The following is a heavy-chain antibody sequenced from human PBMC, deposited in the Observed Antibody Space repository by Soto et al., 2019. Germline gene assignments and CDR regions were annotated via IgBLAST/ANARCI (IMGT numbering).Heavy chain of an antibody. V-gene: IGHV5-51*01. CDR1: GYSFTSYW. J-gene: IGHJ5*02. Sequence: GESLKISCKGSGYSFTSYWIGWVRQMPEKGLEWMGIIYPGDSDTRYSPSLQGQVTISADKSISTAYLQWSSLKASDTAMYYCARVNHCSGGSCYANWFDPWGQGTLVTVSS. CDR3: ARVNHCSGGSCYANWFDP. D-gene: IGHD2-15*01. CDR2: IYPGDSDT.